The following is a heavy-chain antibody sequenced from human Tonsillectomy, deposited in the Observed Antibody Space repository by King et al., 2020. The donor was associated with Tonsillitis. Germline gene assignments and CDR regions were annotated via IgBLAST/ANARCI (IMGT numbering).Heavy chain of an antibody. Sequence: VQLQESGPGLVKPSETLSLTCSVSGDSLNSYFWSWIRQPPGKGLEWIGYIDYSGTAFYNPSLKSRVILSVDTSKNEISLKLTSVTAADTAIYYCATRELGYRGDALALWGQGTFVSVSS. D-gene: IGHD5-24*01. CDR2: IDYSGTA. CDR1: GDSLNSYF. J-gene: IGHJ3*01. V-gene: IGHV4-59*01. CDR3: ATRELGYRGDALAL.